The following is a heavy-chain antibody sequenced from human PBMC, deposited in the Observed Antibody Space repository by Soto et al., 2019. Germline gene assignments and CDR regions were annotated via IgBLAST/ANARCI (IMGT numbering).Heavy chain of an antibody. V-gene: IGHV1-18*01. Sequence: QVQLVQSGAEVKKPGASVKVSCKASGYTFTSYGISWVRQAPGQGLEWMGWISAYNGNTNYAQKLQGRVTMTTDTSTSTAYMELRSLRSDHTAVYYCAREARQLWLNVYYGMDVWGQGTTVTVSS. CDR1: GYTFTSYG. CDR3: AREARQLWLNVYYGMDV. D-gene: IGHD5-18*01. J-gene: IGHJ6*02. CDR2: ISAYNGNT.